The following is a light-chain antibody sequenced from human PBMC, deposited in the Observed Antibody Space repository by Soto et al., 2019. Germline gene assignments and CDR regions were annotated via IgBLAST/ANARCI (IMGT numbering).Light chain of an antibody. V-gene: IGKV3-15*01. CDR2: DAS. CDR3: QQYGDRPRT. Sequence: EVVLTQSPATLSVSPGDRATLSCRASQYIGSAVAWYHQRSGQAPRLLIFDASIRVPTTPARFSGSVSGTEFTLTISSLESEXXXVYFCQQYGDRPRTFGQGTKVEIK. CDR1: QYIGSA. J-gene: IGKJ1*01.